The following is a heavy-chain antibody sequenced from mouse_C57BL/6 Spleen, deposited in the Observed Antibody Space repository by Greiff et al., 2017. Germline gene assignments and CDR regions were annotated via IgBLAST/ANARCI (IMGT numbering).Heavy chain of an antibody. CDR1: GFTFSDYG. V-gene: IGHV5-17*01. CDR3: ARGGLDY. J-gene: IGHJ2*01. CDR2: ISSGSSTI. Sequence: EVQVVESGGGLVKPGGSLKLSCAASGFTFSDYGMHWVRQAPEKGLEWVAYISSGSSTIYYADTVKGRFTISRDKANNTLFLQLTSLRSEDTAMYYCARGGLDYWGQGTTLTVSS.